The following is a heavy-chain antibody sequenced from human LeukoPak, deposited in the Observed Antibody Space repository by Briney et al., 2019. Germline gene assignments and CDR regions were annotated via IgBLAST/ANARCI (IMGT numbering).Heavy chain of an antibody. V-gene: IGHV3-30*04. CDR3: ARETSVMMEAATYLDY. CDR1: GYSFSNFA. CDR2: ISYDGSMK. Sequence: GGSLTLSCAASGYSFSNFAMHWVRQAPGKGLEWVADISYDGSMKKNADSVKGRFTISRDNSKKTLYLQMNNVGTEDTAVYYCARETSVMMEAATYLDYWSTGTVVTVSS. J-gene: IGHJ4*02. D-gene: IGHD5/OR15-5a*01.